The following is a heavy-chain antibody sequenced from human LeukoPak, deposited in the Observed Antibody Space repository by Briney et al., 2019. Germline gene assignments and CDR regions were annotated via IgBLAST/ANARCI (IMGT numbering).Heavy chain of an antibody. CDR2: IYYTGST. Sequence: SETLSLTCTVSGGSMSTYYWTWLRQPPGKGLEWIGFIYYTGSTNYNPSLKSRVTISVDTSKNQFSLKLSSVTAADTAVYYCAGMRITTPTVRTLDYWGQGTLVTVSS. CDR1: GGSMSTYY. D-gene: IGHD1-14*01. V-gene: IGHV4-59*01. J-gene: IGHJ4*02. CDR3: AGMRITTPTVRTLDY.